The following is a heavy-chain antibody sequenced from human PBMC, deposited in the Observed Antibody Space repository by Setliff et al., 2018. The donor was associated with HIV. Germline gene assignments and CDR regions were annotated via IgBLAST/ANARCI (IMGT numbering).Heavy chain of an antibody. CDR2: INPNSGDT. CDR3: ARSPGDYLFDY. Sequence: ASVKVSCKASGYTFSAYNMHWVRQAPGQGLEWMGWINPNSGDTNYAQKFQGRVTITRDASASTAYMELSSLRSEDTAVYYCARSPGDYLFDYWGQGTLVTVSS. D-gene: IGHD4-17*01. V-gene: IGHV1-2*02. CDR1: GYTFSAYN. J-gene: IGHJ4*02.